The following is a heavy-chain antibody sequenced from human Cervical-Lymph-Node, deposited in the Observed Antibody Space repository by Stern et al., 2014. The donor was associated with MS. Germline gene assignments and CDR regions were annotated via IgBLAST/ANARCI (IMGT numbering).Heavy chain of an antibody. CDR3: ASAHPATRRGYKGMNV. CDR1: GGTFRSFA. Sequence: VQLVESGSEVRKPGSSVNVTCKASGGTFRSFAVNWVRQAPGQGLEWAGGIIPVFGTPTYAQKCQGRVTIISDESTSTVYVELSSLTTEDTAIYFCASAHPATRRGYKGMNVWGQGTTIAVSS. V-gene: IGHV1-69*01. D-gene: IGHD2-2*01. CDR2: IIPVFGTP. J-gene: IGHJ6*02.